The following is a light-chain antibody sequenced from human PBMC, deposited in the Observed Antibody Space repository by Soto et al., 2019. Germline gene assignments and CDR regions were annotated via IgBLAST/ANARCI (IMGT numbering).Light chain of an antibody. J-gene: IGLJ1*01. CDR3: CSYAGTV. Sequence: QSALTQPRSVSGSPGQSVTISCTGTSSDVGGYNYVSWYQQHPVKAPKLMIYDVSKRPSGVPDRFSGSKSGNTASLTISGLQAEDEADYYCCSYAGTVFGTGTKLTVL. CDR1: SSDVGGYNY. V-gene: IGLV2-11*01. CDR2: DVS.